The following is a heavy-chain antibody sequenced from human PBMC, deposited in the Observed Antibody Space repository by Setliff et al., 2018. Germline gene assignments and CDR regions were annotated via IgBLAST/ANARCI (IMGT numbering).Heavy chain of an antibody. CDR1: GGSLSDYY. J-gene: IGHJ3*02. V-gene: IGHV4-59*08. D-gene: IGHD4-17*01. Sequence: SETLSLTCAVYGGSLSDYYGGWIRQPPGKGLEWIGYIYYSGRTNYNPSLRSRVTISVDTSKNQFSLKVSSVTAADTAVYYCARHENDYGDYDDAFDIWGQGTMVTVS. CDR2: IYYSGRT. CDR3: ARHENDYGDYDDAFDI.